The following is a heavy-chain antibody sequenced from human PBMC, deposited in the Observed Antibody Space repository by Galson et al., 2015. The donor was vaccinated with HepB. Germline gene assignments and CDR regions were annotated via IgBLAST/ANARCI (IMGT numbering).Heavy chain of an antibody. V-gene: IGHV1-69*13. CDR1: GGTFSSYA. CDR3: ARRTYCSSTSCYWWGEADWFDP. Sequence: SVKVSCKASGGTFSSYAISWVRQAPGQGLEWMGGIIPIFGTANYAQKFQGRVTITADESTSTAYMELSSLRSEDTAVYYCARRTYCSSTSCYWWGEADWFDPWGQGTLVTVSS. J-gene: IGHJ5*02. D-gene: IGHD2-2*01. CDR2: IIPIFGTA.